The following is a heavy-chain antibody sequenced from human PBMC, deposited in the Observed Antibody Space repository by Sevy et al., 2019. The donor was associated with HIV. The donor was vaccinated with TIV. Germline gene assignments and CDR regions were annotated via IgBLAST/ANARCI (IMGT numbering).Heavy chain of an antibody. CDR3: ARGGDFNDRSAKRDFDY. CDR1: GFTFSNYG. CDR2: IWNDGSNK. Sequence: GGSLRLSCAASGFTFSNYGMHWVRQAPGKGLEWVAVIWNDGSNKYYADSVKSGFTISRDNSKTTLYLLMNSLRVEDTAVYFCARGGDFNDRSAKRDFDYWGQGTLVTVSS. D-gene: IGHD3-22*01. J-gene: IGHJ4*02. V-gene: IGHV3-33*01.